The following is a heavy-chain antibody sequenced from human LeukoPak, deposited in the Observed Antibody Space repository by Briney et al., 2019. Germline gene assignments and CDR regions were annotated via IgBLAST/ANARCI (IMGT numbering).Heavy chain of an antibody. V-gene: IGHV3-23*01. J-gene: IGHJ4*02. Sequence: GGSLRLSCAASGFTFSVAGMHWVRQAPGKGLEWVSAIIGNGGSTYCTDSVQGRFTISRDNSKNTLYLQMNSLRAEDTGVYYCAKRTCSGSTCYPLDSWGQGTLVTVSS. D-gene: IGHD2-15*01. CDR1: GFTFSVAG. CDR3: AKRTCSGSTCYPLDS. CDR2: IIGNGGST.